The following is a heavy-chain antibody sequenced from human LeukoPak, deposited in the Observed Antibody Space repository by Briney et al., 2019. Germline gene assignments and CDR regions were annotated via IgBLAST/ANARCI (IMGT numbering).Heavy chain of an antibody. J-gene: IGHJ4*02. CDR2: ITATSSST. Sequence: PGGSLRLSCAASGFTFSSYGMSWVRQAPGKGLEWVSAITATSSSTHDADSVQGRFTISRDNSKNTLYLQMNSLRAEDAAVYYCAKDMVRGVIITLPDYWGQGTLVTVSS. CDR3: AKDMVRGVIITLPDY. V-gene: IGHV3-23*01. D-gene: IGHD3-10*01. CDR1: GFTFSSYG.